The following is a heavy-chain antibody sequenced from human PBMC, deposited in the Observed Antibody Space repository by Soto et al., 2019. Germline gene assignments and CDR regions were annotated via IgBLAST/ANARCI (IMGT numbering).Heavy chain of an antibody. D-gene: IGHD3-16*01. CDR1: GGSISSYY. J-gene: IGHJ4*02. Sequence: SETLSLTCTVSGGSISSYYWSWIRQPPGKGLEWIGYIYYSGSTNYNPSLKSRVTISTDTSKNQFSLKLSSVTAADTAVYYCATYTVGEGGRGYWGQGTLVTVSS. CDR3: ATYTVGEGGRGY. CDR2: IYYSGST. V-gene: IGHV4-59*08.